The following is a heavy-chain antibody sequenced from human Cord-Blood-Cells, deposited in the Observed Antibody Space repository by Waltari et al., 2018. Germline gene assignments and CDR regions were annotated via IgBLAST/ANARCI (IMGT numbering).Heavy chain of an antibody. CDR1: GGSFSGYY. CDR3: ARLRANWGTHAFDI. D-gene: IGHD7-27*01. CDR2: INHVAST. V-gene: IGHV4-34*01. J-gene: IGHJ3*02. Sequence: QVQLQQWGAGLLKPSETLSLTCAVYGGSFSGYYWRWIRQPPGKGLEWIGEINHVASTNYNPFLKSRVTISVDTSKNHFSLKLSSVTAAKPAVYYCARLRANWGTHAFDIWGQGTIVTVSS.